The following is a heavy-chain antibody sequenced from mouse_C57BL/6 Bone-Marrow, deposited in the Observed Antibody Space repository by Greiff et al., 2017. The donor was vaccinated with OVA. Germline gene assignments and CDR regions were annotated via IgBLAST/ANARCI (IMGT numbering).Heavy chain of an antibody. CDR3: ARGYYGSSVFDY. Sequence: VQVVESGAELARPGASVKLSCKASGYTFTSYGISWVKQRTGQGLEWIGEIYPRSGNTYYNEKFKGKATLTAYKSSSTAYMALRSLTSEDSAVYCCARGYYGSSVFDYWGQGTTLTVSS. V-gene: IGHV1-81*01. CDR1: GYTFTSYG. CDR2: IYPRSGNT. D-gene: IGHD1-1*01. J-gene: IGHJ2*01.